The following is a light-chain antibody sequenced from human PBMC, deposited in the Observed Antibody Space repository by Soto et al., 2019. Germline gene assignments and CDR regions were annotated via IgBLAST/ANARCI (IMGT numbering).Light chain of an antibody. V-gene: IGLV2-14*01. CDR2: EVS. CDR1: TNDLGNYNY. Sequence: QSALTQPASVSGSPGQWITNSCTGTTNDLGNYNYVSWYQQHPGTAPKLLIYEVSNRPSGVSNRFSGSKSGNTASLTISRLQAEDDADYYCSSYTSGSTLYVFGTGTKVTVL. J-gene: IGLJ1*01. CDR3: SSYTSGSTLYV.